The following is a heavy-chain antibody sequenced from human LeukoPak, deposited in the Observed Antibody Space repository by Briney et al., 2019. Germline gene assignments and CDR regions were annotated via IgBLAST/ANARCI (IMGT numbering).Heavy chain of an antibody. D-gene: IGHD6-19*01. Sequence: SETLSLTCAVYGGSFSGYYWSWIRQPPGQGLEWIGEINHSVSTNYNPSLKSRVTISVDTSKNQFSLKLSSVTAADTAVYYCARGGQWLVTWYFDYWGQGTLVTVSS. CDR3: ARGGQWLVTWYFDY. V-gene: IGHV4-34*01. J-gene: IGHJ4*02. CDR1: GGSFSGYY. CDR2: INHSVST.